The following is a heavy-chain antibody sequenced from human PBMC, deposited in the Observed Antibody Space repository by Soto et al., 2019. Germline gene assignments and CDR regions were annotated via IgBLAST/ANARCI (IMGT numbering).Heavy chain of an antibody. CDR2: IFYTGST. J-gene: IGHJ4*02. CDR3: VRIGGGSPGDY. CDR1: GGPFSRGCYY. Sequence: SETLSLTCTVSGGPFSRGCYYWSWIRQHPGKGLECIGYIFYTGSTYYNPTLKSRVTMSVDTSKNQFSLKLSSVTAADTAVYYCVRIGGGSPGDYWGQGTLVTVSS. V-gene: IGHV4-31*03.